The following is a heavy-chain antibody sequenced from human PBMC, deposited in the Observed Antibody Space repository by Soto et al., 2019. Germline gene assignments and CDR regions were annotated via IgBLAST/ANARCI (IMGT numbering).Heavy chain of an antibody. D-gene: IGHD2-15*01. CDR1: GFTFSSYG. Sequence: PGGSLRLSCAASGFTFSSYGMHWVRQAPGKGLKWVAIISYDGSTKYYADSVKGRFTISRDNSKNKVYLQMNSLRAEDTATYYCAKDTASGGSPLDYWGQGTPVTVSS. CDR2: ISYDGSTK. CDR3: AKDTASGGSPLDY. V-gene: IGHV3-30*18. J-gene: IGHJ4*02.